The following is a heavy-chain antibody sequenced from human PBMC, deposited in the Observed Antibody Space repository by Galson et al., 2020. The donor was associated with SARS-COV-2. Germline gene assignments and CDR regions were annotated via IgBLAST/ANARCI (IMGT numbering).Heavy chain of an antibody. CDR2: LRGGGGST. CDR1: GFTFSSYA. D-gene: IGHD6-19*01. CDR3: AKAGSGWTSGLD. Sequence: GGSLRLSCAPSGFTFSSYAMSWVRQAPGKGLEWVSALRGGGGSTYYADSVKGRFTISRDNSKNTLYLQMNSLRVDDTAVYFCAKAGSGWTSGLDWGQGTLVTVSS. J-gene: IGHJ4*02. V-gene: IGHV3-23*01.